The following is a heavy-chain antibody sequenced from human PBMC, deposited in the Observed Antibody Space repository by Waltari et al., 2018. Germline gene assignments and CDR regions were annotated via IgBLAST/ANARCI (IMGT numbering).Heavy chain of an antibody. J-gene: IGHJ4*02. Sequence: QVQLVQSGAEVKKPGASVKVSCKASGYTFTSYAMHWVRQAPGQRLEWMGWINAGNGNTKDSQKFQGRVTITRDTSASTAYMELSSLRSEDTAVYYCANGLSYDSSGYHLGWGQGTLVTVSS. CDR2: INAGNGNT. CDR1: GYTFTSYA. V-gene: IGHV1-3*01. D-gene: IGHD3-22*01. CDR3: ANGLSYDSSGYHLG.